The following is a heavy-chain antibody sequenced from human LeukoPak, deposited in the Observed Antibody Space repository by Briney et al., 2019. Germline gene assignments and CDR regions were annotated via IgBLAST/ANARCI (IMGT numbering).Heavy chain of an antibody. CDR1: GGSISNYY. CDR3: ARGDRVPARWDFYYYMDV. D-gene: IGHD2-2*01. V-gene: IGHV4-59*01. J-gene: IGHJ6*03. Sequence: PSETLSLTCTVSGGSISNYYWSWIRQPPGKGLEWIGYIYYTGSTNYNPSLKSRVTISVDTSKSQFSLKLSSVTAADTAVYYCARGDRVPARWDFYYYMDVWGKGTTVTVSS. CDR2: IYYTGST.